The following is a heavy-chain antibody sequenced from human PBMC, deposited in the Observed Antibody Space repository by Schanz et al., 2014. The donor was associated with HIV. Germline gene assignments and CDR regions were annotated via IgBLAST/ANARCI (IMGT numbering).Heavy chain of an antibody. CDR2: FDPEDGET. CDR3: ARCRYYYQRNAFDI. V-gene: IGHV1-24*01. J-gene: IGHJ3*02. Sequence: QVHLEQSGAEVRKPGSSMKVSCKTSGGSFIDHAISWVRQAPGKGLEWMGGFDPEDGETIYAQKFQGRVTMTEDTSTDTAYMELSSLRSEDTAVYYCARCRYYYQRNAFDIWGQGTMVTVSS. CDR1: GGSFIDHA. D-gene: IGHD3-10*01.